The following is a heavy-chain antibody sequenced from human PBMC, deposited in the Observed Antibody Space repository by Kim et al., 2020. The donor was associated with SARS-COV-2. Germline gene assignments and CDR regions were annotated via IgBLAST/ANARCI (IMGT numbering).Heavy chain of an antibody. Sequence: GGSLRLSCSVSGFTVRIYWMTWVRQAPGKGLEWVANIKEGGSVTYYVDSVRGRFTISRDNARNLLNLQMNSLRAEDTAVYYCVRRRPYYYLDYWGQGTLV. CDR2: IKEGGSVT. J-gene: IGHJ4*02. CDR1: GFTVRIYW. D-gene: IGHD1-26*01. V-gene: IGHV3-7*03. CDR3: VRRRPYYYLDY.